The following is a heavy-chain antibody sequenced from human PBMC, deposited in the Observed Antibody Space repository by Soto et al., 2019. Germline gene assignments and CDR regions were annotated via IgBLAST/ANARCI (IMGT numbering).Heavy chain of an antibody. CDR1: GYTFTGYY. J-gene: IGHJ6*02. CDR2: INPNSGGT. Sequence: ASVKVSCKASGYTFTGYYMHWVRQAPGQGLEWMGWINPNSGGTNYAQKFQGRVTMTRDTSISTAYMELSRLRSDDTAVYYCARELSSSWYATYYGTDVWGQGTAVTVSS. V-gene: IGHV1-2*02. D-gene: IGHD6-13*01. CDR3: ARELSSSWYATYYGTDV.